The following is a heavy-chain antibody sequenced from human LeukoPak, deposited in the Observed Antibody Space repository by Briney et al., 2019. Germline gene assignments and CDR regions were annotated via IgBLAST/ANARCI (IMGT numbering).Heavy chain of an antibody. V-gene: IGHV1-46*01. CDR1: GYTFTSNY. D-gene: IGHD5-24*01. CDR3: ARDNSVRDEAWWFNP. CDR2: SSPSGGST. J-gene: IGHJ5*02. Sequence: GASVKVSCKAFGYTFTSNYMHWVRQAPGQGPEWMGVSSPSGGSTTYAQKFQSRVTLTRDMSTSTDYLELSSLRSEDTAVYYCARDNSVRDEAWWFNPWGQGTLVTVSS.